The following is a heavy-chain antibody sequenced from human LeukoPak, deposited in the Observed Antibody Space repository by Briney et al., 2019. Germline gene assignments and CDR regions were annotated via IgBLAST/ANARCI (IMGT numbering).Heavy chain of an antibody. J-gene: IGHJ3*02. Sequence: GGSLRLSCAASGFTFSSYGMHWVRQAPGKGLEWVAFIRYDGSNKYYADSVKGRFTISRDNPKNTLYLQMNSLRGEDTAVYYCAKVMGREMKWLPTEGPDAFDIWGQGTMVTVSS. CDR1: GFTFSSYG. V-gene: IGHV3-30*02. CDR2: IRYDGSNK. D-gene: IGHD3-22*01. CDR3: AKVMGREMKWLPTEGPDAFDI.